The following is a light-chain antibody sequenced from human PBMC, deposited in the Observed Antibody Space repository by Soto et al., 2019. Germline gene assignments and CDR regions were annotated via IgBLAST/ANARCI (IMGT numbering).Light chain of an antibody. V-gene: IGKV3-11*01. CDR3: QQRSNWPPIT. J-gene: IGKJ5*01. CDR2: DAS. Sequence: EIVLTQSPATLSLSPGERATLSCRASQSVSSYLAWYQQKPGQAPRLLIYDASNRATGIPARFSGSGSGTDFTLTISGLEPEDFAVYYCQQRSNWPPITFGQGTPLEIK. CDR1: QSVSSY.